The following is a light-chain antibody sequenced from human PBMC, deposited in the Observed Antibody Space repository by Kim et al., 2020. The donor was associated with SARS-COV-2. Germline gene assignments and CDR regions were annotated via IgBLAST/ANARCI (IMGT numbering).Light chain of an antibody. CDR3: QTWGTGIHV. CDR2: LNSDGSH. V-gene: IGLV4-69*01. CDR1: SGHSDYA. J-gene: IGLJ2*01. Sequence: QPVLTQSPSASASLGASVNLTCTLSSGHSDYAIAWHQQRPEKGPRSLMRLNSDGSHNKGDGIPDRFSGSSSGAERYLTISSLQSEDEADYYCQTWGTGIHVFGGGTQLTVL.